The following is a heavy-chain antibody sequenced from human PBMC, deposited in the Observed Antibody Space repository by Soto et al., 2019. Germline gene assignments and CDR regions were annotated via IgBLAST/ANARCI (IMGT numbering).Heavy chain of an antibody. CDR3: TTLRLDP. CDR2: VNPNNGVT. D-gene: IGHD6-25*01. J-gene: IGHJ5*02. CDR1: GYTFTALY. V-gene: IGHV1-2*02. Sequence: QVQLVQSGAEVKKPGASVRVSCQTSGYTFTALYMNWVRQAPGQGLEWMGWVNPNNGVTKYAQRLQGRVTMTRDTSINTAYMELSSLTSDDTAVYYCTTLRLDPWGQGTLVTVSS.